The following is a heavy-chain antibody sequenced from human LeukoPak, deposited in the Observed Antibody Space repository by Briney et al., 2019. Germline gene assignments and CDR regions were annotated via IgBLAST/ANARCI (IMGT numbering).Heavy chain of an antibody. V-gene: IGHV3-23*01. D-gene: IGHD3-22*01. CDR1: GFTFSSYG. CDR3: AKAFYGARAYYDSSASDY. Sequence: PGGSLRLSCAASGFTFSSYGMHWVRQAPGKGLEWVSAISGSGGSTYYADSVKGRFTISRDNSKNTLYLQMNSLRAEDTAVYYCAKAFYGARAYYDSSASDYWGQGTLVTVSS. CDR2: ISGSGGST. J-gene: IGHJ4*02.